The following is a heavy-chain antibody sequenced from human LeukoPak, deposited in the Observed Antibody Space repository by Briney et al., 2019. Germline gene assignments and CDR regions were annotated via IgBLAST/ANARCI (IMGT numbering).Heavy chain of an antibody. Sequence: GGSLRLSCVASEFTVSTNYMSWVRQAPGKGLQWVSIIDGETHYADSVKGRFTMSRDNSKNTVYLQMNSLRSEDTAVYYCARDGLDSSGPVVFDIWGQGTMVTVAS. D-gene: IGHD3-22*01. CDR1: EFTVSTNY. CDR2: IDGET. J-gene: IGHJ3*02. V-gene: IGHV3-66*01. CDR3: ARDGLDSSGPVVFDI.